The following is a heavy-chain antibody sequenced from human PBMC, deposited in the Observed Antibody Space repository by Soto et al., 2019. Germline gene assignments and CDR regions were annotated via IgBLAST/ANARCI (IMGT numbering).Heavy chain of an antibody. Sequence: ETLSLTCAVYGGSFSGYYWSWIRQPPGKGLEWIGEINHSGSTNYNPSLKSRVTISVDTSKNQFSLKLSSETAADTAVYYCARGFVVVRGVYYYYYYGMDVWGQGTTVTVSS. CDR3: ARGFVVVRGVYYYYYYGMDV. D-gene: IGHD3-10*01. V-gene: IGHV4-34*01. J-gene: IGHJ6*02. CDR2: INHSGST. CDR1: GGSFSGYY.